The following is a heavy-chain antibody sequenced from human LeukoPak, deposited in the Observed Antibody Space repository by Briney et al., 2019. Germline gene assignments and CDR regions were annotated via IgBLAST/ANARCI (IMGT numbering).Heavy chain of an antibody. CDR2: IYYSGST. D-gene: IGHD4-23*01. CDR3: ARAEYGGNCGFWGLFDY. V-gene: IGHV4-61*01. Sequence: PSETLSLTCSVSGASVSDGNYYWSWIRQPPGKGLEWIGYIYYSGSTNYNPSLKGRVTISVDTSKNQFSLKLSSVTAADTAVYYCARAEYGGNCGFWGLFDYWGQGTLVTVSS. CDR1: GASVSDGNYY. J-gene: IGHJ4*02.